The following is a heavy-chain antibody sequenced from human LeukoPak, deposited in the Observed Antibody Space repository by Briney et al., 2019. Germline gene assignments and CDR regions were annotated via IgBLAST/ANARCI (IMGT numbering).Heavy chain of an antibody. V-gene: IGHV4-34*01. J-gene: IGHJ4*02. CDR2: INHSGST. D-gene: IGHD3-3*01. Sequence: PSETLSLTCAVYGGSFSGYYWSWIRQPPGKGLEWIGEINHSGSTNYNPSLKSRVTISVDTSKNQFSLKLSSVTAADTAVYYCERGISDFWSGYYLYFDYWGQGTLVTVSS. CDR1: GGSFSGYY. CDR3: ERGISDFWSGYYLYFDY.